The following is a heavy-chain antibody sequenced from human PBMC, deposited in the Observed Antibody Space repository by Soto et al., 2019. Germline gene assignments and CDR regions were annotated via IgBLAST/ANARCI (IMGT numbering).Heavy chain of an antibody. CDR2: MNPNNGDT. J-gene: IGHJ4*02. CDR1: GYIFTSYD. D-gene: IGHD3-16*01. Sequence: QVQLVQSGAEVKKPGASVKVSCKASGYIFTSYDINWVRRATGQGLEWVGWMNPNNGDTTYAQKFQGRVTMTSDTSISTAFMELSRLTSEDTAVYYCARAISRNRASGGYWGQGTLVTVSS. V-gene: IGHV1-8*01. CDR3: ARAISRNRASGGY.